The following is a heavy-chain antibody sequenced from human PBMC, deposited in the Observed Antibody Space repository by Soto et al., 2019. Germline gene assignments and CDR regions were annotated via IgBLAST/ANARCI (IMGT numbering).Heavy chain of an antibody. Sequence: QVQLVQSGAEVKKPGASVKVSCKASGYIFTDYNMHWVRQAPGQGLEWMGWINPKSGGKSYAQKFQGRVTMTRDTSINTAYMELSRLRSDDTAMYYCARGEFYDSSGYLLDDWGQGTLVSVSS. V-gene: IGHV1-2*02. CDR3: ARGEFYDSSGYLLDD. CDR2: INPKSGGK. D-gene: IGHD3-22*01. CDR1: GYIFTDYN. J-gene: IGHJ4*02.